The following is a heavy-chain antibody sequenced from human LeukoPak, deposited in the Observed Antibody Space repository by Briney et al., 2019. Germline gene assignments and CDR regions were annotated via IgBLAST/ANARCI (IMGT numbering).Heavy chain of an antibody. D-gene: IGHD3-10*01. CDR1: AFTFSTYS. Sequence: PGGSLRLSCAASAFTFSTYSMNWVRQAPGKGLEWVSYISSSSSNIQYADSVKGRFTISRDNAKSSLYLQMNSLRYEDTAVYYCARDGYGSGSYLEARGQGTLVTVSS. J-gene: IGHJ4*02. CDR2: ISSSSSNI. V-gene: IGHV3-48*02. CDR3: ARDGYGSGSYLEA.